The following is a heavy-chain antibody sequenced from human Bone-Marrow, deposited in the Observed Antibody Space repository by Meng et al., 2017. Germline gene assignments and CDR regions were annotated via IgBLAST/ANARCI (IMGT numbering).Heavy chain of an antibody. CDR3: ARAPTSGQWLARKFDY. Sequence: QVHRDQWGQGRLKLSETLSLPCAVYGGSFSGYYWSWIRQPPGKGLEWIGEINHSGSTNYNPSLKSRVTISVDTSKNQFSLKLSSVTAADTAVYYCARAPTSGQWLARKFDYWGQGTLVTVSS. D-gene: IGHD6-19*01. V-gene: IGHV4-34*01. CDR1: GGSFSGYY. CDR2: INHSGST. J-gene: IGHJ4*02.